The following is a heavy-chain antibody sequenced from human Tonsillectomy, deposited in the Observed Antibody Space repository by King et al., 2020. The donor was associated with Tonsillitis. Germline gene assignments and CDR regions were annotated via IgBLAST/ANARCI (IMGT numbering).Heavy chain of an antibody. V-gene: IGHV3-15*01. D-gene: IGHD1-26*01. CDR3: TTSLVGLLDY. CDR2: IRSKSDGGTT. CDR1: GFTFSNAW. J-gene: IGHJ4*02. Sequence: VQLVESGGGLVKPGGSLRLSCAASGFTFSNAWMTWVRQAAGKGLEWVGRIRSKSDGGTTDYAAPVKGRFTISRDDSTTTLYLQMNSLKIEDTVMYYCTTSLVGLLDYWGQGALVTVSS.